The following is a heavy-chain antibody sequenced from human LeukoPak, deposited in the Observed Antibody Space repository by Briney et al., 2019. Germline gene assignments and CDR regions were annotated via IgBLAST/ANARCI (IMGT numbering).Heavy chain of an antibody. CDR1: GFTFSSCA. CDR2: ISTSGGRT. V-gene: IGHV3-23*01. D-gene: IGHD3-3*01. Sequence: PGGSLRLSCAASGFTFSSCAMSWVRQAPGKGLEWVSAISTSGGRTFYADSVKGRFTISRDNSKNTLYLQLNNLRIEDTALYYCAKTSLSDPSGHYYYMDVWGKGTTVTISS. CDR3: AKTSLSDPSGHYYYMDV. J-gene: IGHJ6*03.